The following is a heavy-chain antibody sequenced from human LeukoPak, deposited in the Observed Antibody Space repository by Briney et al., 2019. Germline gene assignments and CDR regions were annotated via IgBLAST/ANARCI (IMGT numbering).Heavy chain of an antibody. CDR3: AKDGGSGVGEFLYFDY. V-gene: IGHV3-9*01. Sequence: GGSLLLSSAASGFALNNYAMHWGRRAPGKGRGWVSGISWNSGSIGYTDSVKGRFTISRDNAKNSLYLQMNSLRAEDTALYYCAKDGGSGVGEFLYFDYWGQGTLVTVSS. D-gene: IGHD3-10*01. CDR2: ISWNSGSI. CDR1: GFALNNYA. J-gene: IGHJ4*02.